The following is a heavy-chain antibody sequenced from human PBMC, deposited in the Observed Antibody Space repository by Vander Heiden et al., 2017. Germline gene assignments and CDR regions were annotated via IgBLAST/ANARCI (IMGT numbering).Heavy chain of an antibody. CDR3: ARVVKEGWFDP. J-gene: IGHJ5*02. Sequence: QVQLVQSGAEVKKPGSSVKVSCKASGGTFSSYAISWVRQAPGQGLEWMGGIIPIFGTANDAQKFQGRVTITADEATSTAYMEMSSMRSEDTAVYYCARVVKEGWFDPWGQGTLVTVSS. CDR1: GGTFSSYA. V-gene: IGHV1-69*01. CDR2: IIPIFGTA.